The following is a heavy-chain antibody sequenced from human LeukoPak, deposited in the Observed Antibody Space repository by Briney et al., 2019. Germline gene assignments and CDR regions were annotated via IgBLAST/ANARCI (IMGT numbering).Heavy chain of an antibody. Sequence: PGGSLRLSCAASGFTFSSHAMSWVRQAPGKGLEWVSTISGSGDSTNYADSVKGRFTISRDNSKNTLYLQMSSLRADDTAMYYCVKLIVGARSLFDFRGQGILVTVSS. V-gene: IGHV3-23*01. CDR3: VKLIVGARSLFDF. D-gene: IGHD1-26*01. J-gene: IGHJ4*02. CDR1: GFTFSSHA. CDR2: ISGSGDST.